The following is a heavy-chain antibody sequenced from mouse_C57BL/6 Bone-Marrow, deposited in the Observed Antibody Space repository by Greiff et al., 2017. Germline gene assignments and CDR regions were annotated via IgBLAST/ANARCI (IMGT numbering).Heavy chain of an antibody. V-gene: IGHV5-9*01. Sequence: EVKLMESGGGLVKPGGSLKLSCAVSGFTFSSYTMSWVRQTPEQRLQWVAAISGGGGNTYYPDSVKGRFTISRDNDNNILYLQLSSLRSEDTALDYCSRQVTTVLATKYFDVWGTGTTVTVSS. D-gene: IGHD1-1*01. J-gene: IGHJ1*03. CDR2: ISGGGGNT. CDR3: SRQVTTVLATKYFDV. CDR1: GFTFSSYT.